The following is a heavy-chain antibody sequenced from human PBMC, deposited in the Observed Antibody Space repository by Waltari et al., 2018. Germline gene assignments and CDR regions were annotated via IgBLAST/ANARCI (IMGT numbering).Heavy chain of an antibody. V-gene: IGHV3-23*04. CDR2: ISGSGGST. J-gene: IGHJ4*02. D-gene: IGHD3-22*01. Sequence: EVQLVESGGGLVQPGGSLRLSCAASGFTFSSYAMSWVRQAPGKGLEWVSAISGSGGSTYYADSVKGRFTISRDNSKNTLYLQMNSLRAEDTAVYYCAKDGLLEGYGDYSYYDSSGYNYFDYWGQGTLVTVSS. CDR3: AKDGLLEGYGDYSYYDSSGYNYFDY. CDR1: GFTFSSYA.